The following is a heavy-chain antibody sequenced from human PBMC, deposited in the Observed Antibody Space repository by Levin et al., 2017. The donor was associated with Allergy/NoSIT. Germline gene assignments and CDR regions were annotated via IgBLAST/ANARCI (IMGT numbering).Heavy chain of an antibody. D-gene: IGHD6-19*01. Sequence: ASVKVSCKASGYTFTGYYMHWVRQAPGQGLEWMGRINPNSGGTNYAQKFQGRVTMTRDTSISTAYMELSRLRSDDTAVYYCARVRQVGLAVATIDYWGQGTLVTVSS. CDR1: GYTFTGYY. J-gene: IGHJ4*02. CDR2: INPNSGGT. V-gene: IGHV1-2*06. CDR3: ARVRQVGLAVATIDY.